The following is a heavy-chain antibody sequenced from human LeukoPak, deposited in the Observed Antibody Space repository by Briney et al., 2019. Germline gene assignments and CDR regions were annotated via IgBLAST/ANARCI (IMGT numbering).Heavy chain of an antibody. J-gene: IGHJ3*02. CDR1: GFAFSHYS. CDR3: ARDQALGTFDI. V-gene: IGHV3-21*01. Sequence: KPGGSLRVSCAASGFAFSHYSMNWVRQAPGQGLEWVSSISSSGTYTYYADSLKGRFTISRDNAKNSLFLQMNSLRAEDTAVYYCARDQALGTFDIWGQGTMVTVSS. CDR2: ISSSGTYT.